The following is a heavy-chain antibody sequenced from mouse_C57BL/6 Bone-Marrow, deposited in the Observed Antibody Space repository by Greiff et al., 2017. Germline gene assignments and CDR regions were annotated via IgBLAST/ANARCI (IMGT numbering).Heavy chain of an antibody. D-gene: IGHD1-1*01. V-gene: IGHV1-74*01. CDR3: ARGVLTVVSRGAYFYY. J-gene: IGHJ2*01. CDR2: IHPSDSDT. CDR1: GYTFTSYW. Sequence: QVQLQQPGAELVKPGASVKVSCKASGYTFTSYWMHWVKQRPGQGLEWIGRIHPSDSDTNYNQKFKGKATLTVDKYSSTAYRQLSSLTSEDSAVYYFARGVLTVVSRGAYFYYWDQGTTLTVS.